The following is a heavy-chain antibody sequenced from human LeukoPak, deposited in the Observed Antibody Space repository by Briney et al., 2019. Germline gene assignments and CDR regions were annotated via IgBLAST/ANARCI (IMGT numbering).Heavy chain of an antibody. V-gene: IGHV1-69*04. Sequence: SVKVSCKASGGTFSSYAISWVRQAPGQGLEWMGRIIPILGIANYAQKFQGRVTITADKSTSTAYMELSSLRSEDTAVYYCARDPDSSSPDAHFDYWGQGTLVTVSS. D-gene: IGHD6-6*01. CDR1: GGTFSSYA. CDR2: IIPILGIA. CDR3: ARDPDSSSPDAHFDY. J-gene: IGHJ4*02.